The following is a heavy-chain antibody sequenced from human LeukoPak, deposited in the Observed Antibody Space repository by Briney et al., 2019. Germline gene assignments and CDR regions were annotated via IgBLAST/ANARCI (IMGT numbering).Heavy chain of an antibody. D-gene: IGHD3-9*01. Sequence: GGSLRLSCAASGFTFSSYWKSWVRQAPGKGLEWVANIKQDGSEKYYVDSVKGRFTISRDNAKNSLYLQMNSLRAEDTAVYYCARVNYDILPYLDYWGQGTLVTVSS. V-gene: IGHV3-7*01. CDR2: IKQDGSEK. CDR3: ARVNYDILPYLDY. CDR1: GFTFSSYW. J-gene: IGHJ4*02.